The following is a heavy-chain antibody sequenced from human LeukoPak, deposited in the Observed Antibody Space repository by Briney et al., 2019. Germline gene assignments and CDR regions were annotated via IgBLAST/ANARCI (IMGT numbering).Heavy chain of an antibody. Sequence: SETLSLTCTVSGGSIGSYYWSWIRQPPGKGLEWIGYIYYSGSTNYNPSLKSRVTISVDTSKNQFSLKLSSVTAADTAVYYCARHGSPGVVPAAARYGMDVWGQGTTVTVSS. J-gene: IGHJ6*02. V-gene: IGHV4-59*08. CDR3: ARHGSPGVVPAAARYGMDV. CDR1: GGSIGSYY. CDR2: IYYSGST. D-gene: IGHD2-2*01.